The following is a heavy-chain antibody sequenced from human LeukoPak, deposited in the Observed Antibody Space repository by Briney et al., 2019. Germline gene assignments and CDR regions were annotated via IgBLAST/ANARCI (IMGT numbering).Heavy chain of an antibody. D-gene: IGHD6-19*01. Sequence: GGSLRLSCAAPGFTFSSYAMHWVRQAPGKGLEWVAVISYDGSNKYYADSVKGRFTISRDNSKNTLYLQMNSLRAEDTAVYYCARSGSSGWCFDYWGQGTLVTVSS. CDR1: GFTFSSYA. V-gene: IGHV3-30-3*01. CDR3: ARSGSSGWCFDY. J-gene: IGHJ4*02. CDR2: ISYDGSNK.